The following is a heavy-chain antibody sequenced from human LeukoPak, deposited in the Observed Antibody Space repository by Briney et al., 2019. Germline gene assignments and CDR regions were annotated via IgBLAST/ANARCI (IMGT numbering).Heavy chain of an antibody. Sequence: GGSLRLSCAASGFTFSNAWMSWVRQAPGKELEWVGRIKSKTDGGTTDYAAPVKGRFTISRDDSKNTLYLQMNSLKTEDTAVYYCTTDPTVTTGFDYWGQGTLVTVSS. J-gene: IGHJ4*02. CDR1: GFTFSNAW. D-gene: IGHD4-17*01. V-gene: IGHV3-15*01. CDR3: TTDPTVTTGFDY. CDR2: IKSKTDGGTT.